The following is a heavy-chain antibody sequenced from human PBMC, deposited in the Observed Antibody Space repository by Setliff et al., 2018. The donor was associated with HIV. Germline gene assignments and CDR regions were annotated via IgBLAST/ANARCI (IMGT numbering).Heavy chain of an antibody. CDR2: IIPILGIA. CDR3: ARDYYDSSGYYVT. D-gene: IGHD3-22*01. J-gene: IGHJ4*02. V-gene: IGHV1-69*10. Sequence: ASVKVSCKASGGTFSSYAISWVRQAPGQGLEWMGGIIPILGIANYAQKFQGRVTITADKSTSTAYMELSSLRSEDTAVYYCARDYYDSSGYYVTWGQGSLVTVSS. CDR1: GGTFSSYA.